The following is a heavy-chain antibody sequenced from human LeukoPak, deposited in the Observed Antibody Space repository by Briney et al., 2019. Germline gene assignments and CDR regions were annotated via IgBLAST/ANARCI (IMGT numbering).Heavy chain of an antibody. Sequence: ASVKVSCKASGYIFTSYDMYWVRQAPGQGLECMGIINPSGGSLRYAQKFQGRVTMTRDTSASTVYMELSSLRSEDTAVYYCARGRNYYDSSGCYYEGDAFDIWGQGTMVTVSS. CDR1: GYIFTSYD. J-gene: IGHJ3*02. D-gene: IGHD3-22*01. V-gene: IGHV1-46*01. CDR3: ARGRNYYDSSGCYYEGDAFDI. CDR2: INPSGGSL.